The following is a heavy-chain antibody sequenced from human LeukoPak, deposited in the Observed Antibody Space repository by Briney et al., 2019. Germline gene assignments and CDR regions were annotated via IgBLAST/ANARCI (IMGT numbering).Heavy chain of an antibody. D-gene: IGHD6-19*01. J-gene: IGHJ4*02. V-gene: IGHV4-34*01. CDR1: GGSFSGYY. CDR3: ARSYSSGWYNYFDY. CDR2: INHSGST. Sequence: PSETPSLTCAVYGGSFSGYYWSWIRQPPGKGLEWIGEINHSGSTNYNPSLKSRVTISVDTSKNQFSLKLSSVTAADTAVYYCARSYSSGWYNYFDYWGQGTLVTVSS.